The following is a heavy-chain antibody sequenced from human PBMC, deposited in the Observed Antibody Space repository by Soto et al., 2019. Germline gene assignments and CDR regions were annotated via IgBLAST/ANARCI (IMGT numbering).Heavy chain of an antibody. J-gene: IGHJ4*02. CDR2: ISYDGTNK. V-gene: IGHV3-30-3*01. CDR3: ARDPKTSGGQHWAFNYFDS. D-gene: IGHD7-27*01. CDR1: GFSFSISP. Sequence: GGSLRLSCAASGFSFSISPMHWVRQAPGKGPEWVALISYDGTNKFYADSVKGRFTISRDNSKSTLYLQVDSLRPEDAAVYYCARDPKTSGGQHWAFNYFDSWGQGTLVTISS.